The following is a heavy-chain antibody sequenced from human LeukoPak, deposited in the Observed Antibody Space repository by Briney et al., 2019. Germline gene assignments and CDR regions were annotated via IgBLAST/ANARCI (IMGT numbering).Heavy chain of an antibody. D-gene: IGHD1-1*01. Sequence: ASVKVSCKASGYTFASCDINWVRQAPGQGLEWMGWISAYNGNTNYAQKLQGRVTMTTDTSTSTAYMELRSLRSDDTAVYYCARDEQLGPNWFDPWGQEPWSPSPQ. CDR3: ARDEQLGPNWFDP. CDR2: ISAYNGNT. CDR1: GYTFASCD. J-gene: IGHJ5*02. V-gene: IGHV1-18*01.